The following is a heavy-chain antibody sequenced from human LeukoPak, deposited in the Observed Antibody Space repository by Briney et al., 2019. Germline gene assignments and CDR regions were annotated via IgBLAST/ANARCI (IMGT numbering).Heavy chain of an antibody. Sequence: GGSLRLSCVDSAFSVGSNFMSWARQAPGKGLEWVSVIYTGGSTYSADSVKGRFTISRDYSENTVYLQMNSLRVEDTAVYYCARGLGTNYGGYCTGGSCPVYWGQGTLVTVSS. CDR3: ARGLGTNYGGYCTGGSCPVY. J-gene: IGHJ4*02. V-gene: IGHV3-66*01. D-gene: IGHD2-15*01. CDR2: IYTGGST. CDR1: AFSVGSNF.